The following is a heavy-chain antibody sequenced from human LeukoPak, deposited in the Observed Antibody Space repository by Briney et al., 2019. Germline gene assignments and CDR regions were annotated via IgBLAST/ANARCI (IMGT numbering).Heavy chain of an antibody. D-gene: IGHD4-11*01. CDR1: GGSFSGYY. CDR2: INHSGST. V-gene: IGHV4-34*01. J-gene: IGHJ6*02. CDR3: ARGRTTETTFYYYYHGMDV. Sequence: SETLSLTCAVYGGSFSGYYWSWIRQPPGKGLEWIGEINHSGSTNYNPSLKSRVTISVDTSKNQFSLKLRFVIAADTAVYYCARGRTTETTFYYYYHGMDVWGQGTTVTVSS.